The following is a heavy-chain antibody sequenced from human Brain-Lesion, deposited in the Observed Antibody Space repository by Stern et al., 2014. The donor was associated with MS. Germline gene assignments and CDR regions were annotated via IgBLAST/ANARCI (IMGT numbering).Heavy chain of an antibody. CDR1: GYTFTDYY. V-gene: IGHV1-46*03. Sequence: QVQLVQSGAEVKKPGASVKVSCKASGYTFTDYYIHWVRQAPGQGLEWMGMINPSGGVTTSRQKFQDRVTMTRDTSTSIVYMELSRLTSDDTAVYYCTRDRFRGRDIVIVGGMDVWGQGTTVTVSS. D-gene: IGHD2/OR15-2a*01. CDR3: TRDRFRGRDIVIVGGMDV. CDR2: INPSGGVT. J-gene: IGHJ6*02.